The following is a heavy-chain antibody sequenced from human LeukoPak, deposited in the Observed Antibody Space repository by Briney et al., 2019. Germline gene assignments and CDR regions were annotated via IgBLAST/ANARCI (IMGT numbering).Heavy chain of an antibody. CDR3: TKEGKTRNWNYYQAKPVY. V-gene: IGHV3-23*01. CDR1: GFTFSSYG. Sequence: PGGSLRLSCAASGFTFSSYGMSWVRQAPGKGLEWVSAISGSGGSTYYADSGKGRFTISRDNSKNTLYLQMNSLRAEDTAVYYCTKEGKTRNWNYYQAKPVYWGQGTLVTVSS. CDR2: ISGSGGST. D-gene: IGHD1-7*01. J-gene: IGHJ4*02.